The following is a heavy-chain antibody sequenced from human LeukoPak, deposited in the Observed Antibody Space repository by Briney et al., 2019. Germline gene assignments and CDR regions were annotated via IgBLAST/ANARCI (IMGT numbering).Heavy chain of an antibody. J-gene: IGHJ5*02. Sequence: ASVKVSCKASGYTFTSYGISWVRQAPGQGLEWMGWINPNSGATNFAQKFQGRVTMTRDTSINTAYMELSSLRSDDTAVYYCAREGAAAADVNWFDPWGQGTVVTVSS. V-gene: IGHV1-2*02. D-gene: IGHD6-13*01. CDR3: AREGAAAADVNWFDP. CDR2: INPNSGAT. CDR1: GYTFTSYG.